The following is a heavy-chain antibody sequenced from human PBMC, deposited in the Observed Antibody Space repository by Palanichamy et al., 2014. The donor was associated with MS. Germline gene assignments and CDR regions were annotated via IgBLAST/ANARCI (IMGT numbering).Heavy chain of an antibody. Sequence: EVQLLESGGGLIQPGGSLRLSCEASGFTFSGYGMSWVRQAPGKGLEWVSSISASGGNTYYADSVKGRFTISRDSSKNTLYLQMNSLTAVDTAVYYCARRESDYGRLDYWGQGTLVTVAS. CDR2: ISASGGNT. V-gene: IGHV3-23*01. J-gene: IGHJ4*02. CDR3: ARRESDYGRLDY. CDR1: GFTFSGYG. D-gene: IGHD4/OR15-4a*01.